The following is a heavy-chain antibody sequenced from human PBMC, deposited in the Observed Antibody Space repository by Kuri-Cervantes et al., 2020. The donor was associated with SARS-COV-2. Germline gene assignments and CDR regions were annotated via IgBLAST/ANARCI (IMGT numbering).Heavy chain of an antibody. V-gene: IGHV3-30*04. J-gene: IGHJ4*02. CDR3: ARDLAFGDLPGGY. D-gene: IGHD3-10*01. CDR1: GFTFSGYA. Sequence: LSLTCATSGFTFSGYAMHWVRQAPGKGLEGVAVIWYDGSNKYYADSVKGRFTTSRDNSKNTQYLQMNSLRAEDTAVYYSARDLAFGDLPGGYWGQGTLVTVSS. CDR2: IWYDGSNK.